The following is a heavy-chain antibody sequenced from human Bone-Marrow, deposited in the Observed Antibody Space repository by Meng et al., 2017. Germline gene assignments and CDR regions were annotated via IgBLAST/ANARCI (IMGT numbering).Heavy chain of an antibody. J-gene: IGHJ4*02. D-gene: IGHD2-21*01. CDR3: AREGVPYVPGDL. CDR2: IHLNGRP. V-gene: IGHV4-39*07. Sequence: QLQLQESGLGLVKPSETLSLTCTVPGGSISSSSYYWGWIRQPPGKGLEWIGSIHLNGRPNYNPSLKSRVTISIDKSENHFSLKLTSVTAADTALYYCAREGVPYVPGDLWGQGTLVTVSS. CDR1: GGSISSSSYY.